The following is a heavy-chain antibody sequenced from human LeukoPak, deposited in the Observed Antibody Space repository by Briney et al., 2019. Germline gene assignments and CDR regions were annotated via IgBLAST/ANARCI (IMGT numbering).Heavy chain of an antibody. J-gene: IGHJ5*02. CDR3: AKGEMATQFNWFDP. CDR2: ISYDGSNK. CDR1: GFTFSSYG. V-gene: IGHV3-30*18. Sequence: GGSLRLSCAASGFTFSSYGMHWVRQAPGKGLEWVAVISYDGSNKYYADSVKGRFTISRDNSKNTLYLRMNSLRAEDTAVYYCAKGEMATQFNWFDPWGQGTLVTVSS. D-gene: IGHD5-24*01.